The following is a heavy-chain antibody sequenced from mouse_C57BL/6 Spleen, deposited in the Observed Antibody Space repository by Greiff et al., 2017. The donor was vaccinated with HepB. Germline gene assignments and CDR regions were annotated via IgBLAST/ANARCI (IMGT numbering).Heavy chain of an antibody. CDR2: IAPSDSYT. CDR3: AREGDY. V-gene: IGHV1-50*01. Sequence: QVQLQQPGAELVKPGASVKLSCKASGYTFTSYWMQWVKQRPGQGLEWIGEIAPSDSYTNYNQKFKGKATLTVDTSSSTAYMQLSSLTSEDSAVYYCAREGDYWGQGTTLTVSS. J-gene: IGHJ2*01. CDR1: GYTFTSYW.